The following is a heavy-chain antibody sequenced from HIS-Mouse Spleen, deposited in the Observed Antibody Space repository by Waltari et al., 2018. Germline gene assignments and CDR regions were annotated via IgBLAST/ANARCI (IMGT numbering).Heavy chain of an antibody. Sequence: QVQLVESGGGVVQPGGSWRLACAASGSPFSSYGMPWVRQAPGKGLEWVAVISYDGSNKYYADSVKGRFTISRDNSKNTLYLQMNSMRAEDTAVYYCAKDKHHAFDYWGQGTLVTVSS. CDR1: GSPFSSYG. J-gene: IGHJ4*02. V-gene: IGHV3-30*18. CDR3: AKDKHHAFDY. CDR2: ISYDGSNK.